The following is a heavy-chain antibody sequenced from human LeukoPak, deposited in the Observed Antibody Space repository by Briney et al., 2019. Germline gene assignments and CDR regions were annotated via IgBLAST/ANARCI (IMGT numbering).Heavy chain of an antibody. CDR1: GFTFSSYG. CDR2: ISYDGSNK. CDR3: ARAGFNYYDSSGSIFDY. V-gene: IGHV3-30*03. Sequence: GGSLRLSCAASGFTFSSYGMHWVRQVPGKGLEWVAVISYDGSNKYYADSVKGRFTISRDNSKNTLYLQMNSLRAEDTAVYYCARAGFNYYDSSGSIFDYWGQGTLVTVSS. J-gene: IGHJ4*02. D-gene: IGHD3-22*01.